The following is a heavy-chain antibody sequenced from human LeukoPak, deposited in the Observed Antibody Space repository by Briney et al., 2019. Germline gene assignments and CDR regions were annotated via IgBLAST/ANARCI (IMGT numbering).Heavy chain of an antibody. CDR2: IRYDGSNK. CDR3: AKDSFLIRVYCSGGSCHRGVDY. V-gene: IGHV3-30*02. Sequence: GGSLRLSCAASGFTFSSYGMHWVRQAPGKGLEWVAFIRYDGSNKYYADSVKGRFTISRDNSKNTLCLQMNSLRAEDTAVYYCAKDSFLIRVYCSGGSCHRGVDYWGQGTLVTVSS. J-gene: IGHJ4*02. D-gene: IGHD2-15*01. CDR1: GFTFSSYG.